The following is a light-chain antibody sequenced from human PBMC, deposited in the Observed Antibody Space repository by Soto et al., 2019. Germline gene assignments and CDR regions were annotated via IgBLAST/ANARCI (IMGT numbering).Light chain of an antibody. Sequence: EIVLTQSPGTLSLSPGESATLSCRASQSVSSSYLAWYQQKPGQAPRLLIYGASGRATGIPDRFSGSGSGTDFTLIISSLEPEYFAVDYCQLYGSSPPVTFGQGTRLESK. V-gene: IGKV3-20*01. J-gene: IGKJ5*01. CDR2: GAS. CDR3: QLYGSSPPVT. CDR1: QSVSSSY.